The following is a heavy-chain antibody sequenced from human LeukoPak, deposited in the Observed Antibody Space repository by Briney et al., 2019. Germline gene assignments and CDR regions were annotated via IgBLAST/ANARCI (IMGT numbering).Heavy chain of an antibody. J-gene: IGHJ5*02. CDR2: INHSGST. Sequence: PSETLSLTCTVSGGSISSYYWSWIRQPPGKGLEWIGEINHSGSTNYNPSLKSRVTILLDTSKNQFSLKLSSVTAADTAVYYCARDLRLEYCSGGTCPGVFDPWGQGIPVTVSS. CDR3: ARDLRLEYCSGGTCPGVFDP. V-gene: IGHV4-34*01. D-gene: IGHD2-15*01. CDR1: GGSISSYY.